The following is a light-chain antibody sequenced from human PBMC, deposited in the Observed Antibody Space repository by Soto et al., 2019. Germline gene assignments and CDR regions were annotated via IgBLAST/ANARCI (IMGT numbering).Light chain of an antibody. Sequence: QSALTQPPSASGSPGQSVTISCTGTSSDIGGYNYVSWYQQHPGKAPKLMIYEVSKRPSGVPDRFSGSKSGNTASLTVSGLQAEDEADYYCSSYAGSNIFDVVFGGGTKLTVL. CDR2: EVS. CDR1: SSDIGGYNY. CDR3: SSYAGSNIFDVV. J-gene: IGLJ2*01. V-gene: IGLV2-8*01.